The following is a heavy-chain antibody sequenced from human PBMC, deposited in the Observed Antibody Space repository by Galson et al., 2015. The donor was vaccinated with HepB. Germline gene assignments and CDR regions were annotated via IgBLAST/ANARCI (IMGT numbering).Heavy chain of an antibody. Sequence: SVKVSCKASGYTFTSYAMHWVRQAPGQRLEWMGWINAGNGNTKYSQKFQGRVTITRDTSASTAYMELSSLRSEDTAVYYCARVACGSGGSCYALTPSFFDYWGQGTLVTVSS. CDR1: GYTFTSYA. D-gene: IGHD2-15*01. J-gene: IGHJ4*02. CDR3: ARVACGSGGSCYALTPSFFDY. V-gene: IGHV1-3*01. CDR2: INAGNGNT.